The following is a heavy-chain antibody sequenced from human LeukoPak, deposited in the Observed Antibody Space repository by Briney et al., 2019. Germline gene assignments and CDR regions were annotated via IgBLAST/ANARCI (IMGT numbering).Heavy chain of an antibody. V-gene: IGHV3-23*01. D-gene: IGHD3-22*01. J-gene: IGHJ3*02. CDR1: GFTFSSYG. CDR2: ISGSGGST. CDR3: ASHGGYYDSSGYYWRAFDI. Sequence: GGSLRLSCAASGFTFSSYGMSWVRQAPGKGLEWVSAISGSGGSTYYADSVKGRFTISRDNSKNTLYLQMNSLRAEDTAVYYCASHGGYYDSSGYYWRAFDIWGQGTMVTVSS.